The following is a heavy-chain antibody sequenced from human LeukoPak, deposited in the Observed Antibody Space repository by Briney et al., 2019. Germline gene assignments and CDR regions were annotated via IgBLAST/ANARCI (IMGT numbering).Heavy chain of an antibody. V-gene: IGHV3-30*04. CDR3: AKDPGAGANYYFDY. Sequence: GGSLRLSCAASGFTFSTYAMNWVRQAPGKGLEWVAVISDDGRHNYYADSVKGRFTISRDNSKSTLYLQMNSLRAEDTAVYYCAKDPGAGANYYFDYWGQGTLVTVSS. CDR1: GFTFSTYA. J-gene: IGHJ4*02. CDR2: ISDDGRHN. D-gene: IGHD6-19*01.